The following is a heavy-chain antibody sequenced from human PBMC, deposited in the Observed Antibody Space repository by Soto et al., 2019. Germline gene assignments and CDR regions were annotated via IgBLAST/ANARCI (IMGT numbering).Heavy chain of an antibody. D-gene: IGHD1-26*01. CDR3: ARARGSYYDY. J-gene: IGHJ4*02. CDR2: ISYDGSNK. CDR1: GFTFSSYA. V-gene: IGHV3-30-3*01. Sequence: PVGSLRLSCAASGFTFSSYAMHWVRQAPGKGLEWVAVISYDGSNKYYADSVKGRFTISRDNSKNTLYLQMNSLRAEDTAVYYCARARGSYYDYWGQGTLVTVSS.